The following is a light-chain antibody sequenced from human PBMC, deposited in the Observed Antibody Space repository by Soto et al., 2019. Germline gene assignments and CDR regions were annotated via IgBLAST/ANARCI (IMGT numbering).Light chain of an antibody. Sequence: DIQMTQSPSTLSASVGDRVTITCRASQSISSWLAWYQQKPGKAPKLLIYDASSLESAVPSRFSGSGSGTEFTLTISSLQPDDFETYYCQQYNSYLWKFGQGTKVEIK. V-gene: IGKV1-5*01. CDR3: QQYNSYLWK. CDR2: DAS. CDR1: QSISSW. J-gene: IGKJ1*01.